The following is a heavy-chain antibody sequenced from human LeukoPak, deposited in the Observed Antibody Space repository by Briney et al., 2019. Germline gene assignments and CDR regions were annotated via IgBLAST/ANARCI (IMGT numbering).Heavy chain of an antibody. D-gene: IGHD2-2*01. Sequence: SETLSLTCTVSGGSISSYYWSWIRQPPGKGLEWIGYIYHSGSTYYSPSLKSRVTISVDRSKNQFSLKLSSVTAADTAVYYCAREAETAAIYFDYWGQGTLVTVSS. CDR2: IYHSGST. CDR1: GGSISSYY. CDR3: AREAETAAIYFDY. J-gene: IGHJ4*02. V-gene: IGHV4-59*12.